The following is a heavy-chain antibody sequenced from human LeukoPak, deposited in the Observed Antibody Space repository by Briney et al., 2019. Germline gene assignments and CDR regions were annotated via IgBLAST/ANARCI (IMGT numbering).Heavy chain of an antibody. V-gene: IGHV3-53*01. CDR3: ARDSDHGDYSY. J-gene: IGHJ4*02. CDR1: GFTVSSNY. D-gene: IGHD4-17*01. CDR2: IYSGGST. Sequence: PGGSLRLSCAASGFTVSSNYMSWVRQAPGKGLEWVSVIYSGGSTYYADSVKGRFTISRDNSKNTLYLQMNSLRAEDTAVYYCARDSDHGDYSYWGQGTLVTVSS.